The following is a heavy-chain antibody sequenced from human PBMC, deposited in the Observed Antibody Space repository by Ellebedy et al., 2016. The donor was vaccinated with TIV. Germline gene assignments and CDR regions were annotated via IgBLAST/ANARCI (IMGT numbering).Heavy chain of an antibody. CDR3: ALNYGGNSPSIVSFDY. CDR1: GGSISSYS. CDR2: IYYSGST. Sequence: MPSETLSLTCTVSGGSISSYSWSWIRQPPGKGLEWIGYIYYSGSTNYNPSLKSRVTISVDTSKNQFSLKLSSVTAADTAVYYCALNYGGNSPSIVSFDYWGQGTLVTVSS. J-gene: IGHJ4*02. V-gene: IGHV4-59*08. D-gene: IGHD4-23*01.